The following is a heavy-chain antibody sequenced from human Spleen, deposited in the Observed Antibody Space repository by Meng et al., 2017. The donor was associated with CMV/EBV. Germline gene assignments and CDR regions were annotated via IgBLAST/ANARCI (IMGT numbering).Heavy chain of an antibody. D-gene: IGHD3-10*01. Sequence: SETLSLTCTVSGDSISSSDYYWNWIRQSPGRGLEWIGNIYYSGSTYYSPSLKSRVIISVDTSKNKFSLKLSAVTAADTAVYYCAGHNGGSGSYSYYYYYGMDVWGQGTTVTVSS. J-gene: IGHJ6*02. CDR2: IYYSGST. V-gene: IGHV4-30-4*08. CDR1: GDSISSSDYY. CDR3: AGHNGGSGSYSYYYYYGMDV.